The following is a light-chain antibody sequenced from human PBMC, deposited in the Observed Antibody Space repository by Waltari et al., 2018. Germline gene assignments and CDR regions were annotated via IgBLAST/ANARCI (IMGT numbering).Light chain of an antibody. CDR2: GAS. Sequence: IQLTQSPSSLSASVGDKVTITCRASEGISTYLAWYQQQPGKAPKLLIYGASTLQSGVPSRFSGSGSGTDFTLTISSLPPGDFATYYCQQLDKYPLTFGGGTKVEIK. CDR1: EGISTY. V-gene: IGKV1-9*01. J-gene: IGKJ4*01. CDR3: QQLDKYPLT.